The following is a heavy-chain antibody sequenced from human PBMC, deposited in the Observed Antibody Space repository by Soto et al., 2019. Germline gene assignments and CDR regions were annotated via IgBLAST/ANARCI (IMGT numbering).Heavy chain of an antibody. J-gene: IGHJ4*02. CDR2: IFYNGST. V-gene: IGHV4-59*12. D-gene: IGHD3-22*01. Sequence: SETLSLTCTVSGGSISHYHWNWIRQAPGKGMEWIGYIFYNGSTHYNPSLTSRVTISVDTSKNQFSLKLSSVTAADTAVYYCATDSGDYYDSSGYYYALTYWGQGTLVTVSS. CDR3: ATDSGDYYDSSGYYYALTY. CDR1: GGSISHYH.